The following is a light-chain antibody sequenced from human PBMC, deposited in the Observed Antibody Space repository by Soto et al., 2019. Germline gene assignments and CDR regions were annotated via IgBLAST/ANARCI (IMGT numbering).Light chain of an antibody. CDR3: QHYTLYSAS. J-gene: IGKJ1*01. CDR1: QHIFTY. Sequence: DIHMTQSPSTLSASVGDRVTISCRASQHIFTYLAWYQQKPGKAPKLLIFDASTLQSGVPPRFSGSGSGTEFTITISSLQPDDFVTYYCQHYTLYSASFGPGTKV. V-gene: IGKV1-5*01. CDR2: DAS.